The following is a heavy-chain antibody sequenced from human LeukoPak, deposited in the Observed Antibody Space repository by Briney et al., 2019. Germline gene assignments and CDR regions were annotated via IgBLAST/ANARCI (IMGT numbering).Heavy chain of an antibody. CDR3: VRGNQKYGDYVRD. Sequence: ESLKISCKASGYTFNNNYIAWVRQMPGKGLEWMGIIYPGDSDTRYSPSFQGHVTISADESISTAYLQWSSVTATDSAMYYCVRGNQKYGDYVRDWGQGTLVTISS. D-gene: IGHD4-17*01. J-gene: IGHJ4*02. CDR1: GYTFNNNY. V-gene: IGHV5-51*01. CDR2: IYPGDSDT.